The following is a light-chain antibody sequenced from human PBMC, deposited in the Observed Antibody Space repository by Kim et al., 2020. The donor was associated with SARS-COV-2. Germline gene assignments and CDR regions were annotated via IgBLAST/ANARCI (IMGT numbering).Light chain of an antibody. V-gene: IGLV2-8*01. CDR1: GGDVGGYRY. CDR2: EVS. CDR3: SSYAASNNLV. Sequence: GQSVAISCTGPGGDVGGYRYVSWYQQHPGKAPKLRIYEVSKQPSGVPDRFSGSKSGNTASLAVSGLQAEDEADYYCSSYAASNNLVCGGGTQLTVL. J-gene: IGLJ2*01.